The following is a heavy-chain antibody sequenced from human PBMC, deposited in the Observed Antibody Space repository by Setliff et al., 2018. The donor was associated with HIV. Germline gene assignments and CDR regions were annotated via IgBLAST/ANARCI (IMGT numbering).Heavy chain of an antibody. CDR2: MNCMNGDT. CDR3: ARETQTNSGSYLA. V-gene: IGHV1-46*01. J-gene: IGHJ4*02. D-gene: IGHD3-10*01. Sequence: ASLKVSCKTSGYTFVNYYVNWVRQAPGQGLEWIGIMNCMNGDTSYAQSLKGRVTVTRDTSTSTVYMDLSSLRPEDTAVYYCARETQTNSGSYLAWGQGTLVTVSS. CDR1: GYTFVNYY.